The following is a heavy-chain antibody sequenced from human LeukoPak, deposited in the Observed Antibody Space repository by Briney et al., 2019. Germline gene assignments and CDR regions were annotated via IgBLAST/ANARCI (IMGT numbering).Heavy chain of an antibody. D-gene: IGHD1-14*01. CDR2: IRHDGSET. CDR1: GFPFSSYW. V-gene: IGHV3-7*01. CDR3: ARVRYCDY. J-gene: IGHJ4*02. Sequence: PGGSLRLSCAASGFPFSSYWMSWVRQAPGKGLEWVANIRHDGSETYYVDSLRGRFTISRDNAKNTLFLQMNSLRAEDTAVYYCARVRYCDYWGQGTLVTVSS.